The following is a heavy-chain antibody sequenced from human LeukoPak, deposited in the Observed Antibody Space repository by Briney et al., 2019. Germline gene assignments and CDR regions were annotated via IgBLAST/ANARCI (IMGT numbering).Heavy chain of an antibody. CDR1: GGSISSSSYY. J-gene: IGHJ4*02. D-gene: IGHD6-6*01. CDR3: ARFKAARVRSLDY. CDR2: INHSGST. V-gene: IGHV4-39*07. Sequence: SETLSLTCTVSGGSISSSSYYWSWIRQPPGKGLEWIGEINHSGSTNYDPSLKSRVTISVDTSKNQFSLKLSSVTAADTAVYYCARFKAARVRSLDYWGQGTPVTVSS.